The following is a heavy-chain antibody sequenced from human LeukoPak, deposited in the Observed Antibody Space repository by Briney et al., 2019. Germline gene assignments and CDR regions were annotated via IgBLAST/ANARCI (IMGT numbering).Heavy chain of an antibody. CDR2: INPSGGST. V-gene: IGHV1-46*03. CDR1: GYTFTGYY. D-gene: IGHD1-26*01. Sequence: ASVKVSCKASGYTFTGYYMHWVRQAPGQGLEWMGIINPSGGSTSYAQKFQGRVTITADESTSTAYMELSSLRSEDTAVYYCASDGPRYSGSYYYFDYWGQGTLVTVSS. J-gene: IGHJ4*02. CDR3: ASDGPRYSGSYYYFDY.